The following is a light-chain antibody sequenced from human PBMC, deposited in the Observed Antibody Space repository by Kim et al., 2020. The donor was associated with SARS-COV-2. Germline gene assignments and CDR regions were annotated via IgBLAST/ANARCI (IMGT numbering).Light chain of an antibody. CDR3: QQYYSYPT. CDR2: AAS. CDR1: QGISSY. Sequence: SASTGDRVTFTGRASQGISSYLDWYQQKPGKAPKLLIYAASTLQSGVPSRFSGSGSGTDFTLTISCLQSEDFATYYCQQYYSYPTFGQGTRLEIK. J-gene: IGKJ5*01. V-gene: IGKV1-8*01.